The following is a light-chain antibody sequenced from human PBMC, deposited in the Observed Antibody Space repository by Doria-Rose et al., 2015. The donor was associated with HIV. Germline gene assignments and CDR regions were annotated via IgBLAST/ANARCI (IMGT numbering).Light chain of an antibody. J-gene: IGKJ3*01. CDR1: QSLLYTSKNY. Sequence: DIRMTQSPESLGMSLGERATLNCKSNQSLLYTSKNYLAWYQHKPGQPPKLLIYWASTRQAGFPARFSGSGSGTDFTLTISSLEAEDVAVYYCQQYYDTPSFGPGTTVDIK. CDR2: WAS. V-gene: IGKV4-1*01. CDR3: QQYYDTPS.